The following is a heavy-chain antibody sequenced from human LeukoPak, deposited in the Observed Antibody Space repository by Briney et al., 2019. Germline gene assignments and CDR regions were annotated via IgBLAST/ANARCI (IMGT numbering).Heavy chain of an antibody. V-gene: IGHV4-61*02. CDR3: ARERRSSYYDSSGYQTAFDI. CDR1: GGSISSGSYY. J-gene: IGHJ3*02. CDR2: IYTSGST. D-gene: IGHD3-22*01. Sequence: PSETLSLTCTVSGGSISSGSYYWSWIRQPAGKGLEWIGRIYTSGSTNYNPSLKSRVTISVDTSKNQFSLKLSSVTAADTAVYYCARERRSSYYDSSGYQTAFDIWGQGTMVTVSS.